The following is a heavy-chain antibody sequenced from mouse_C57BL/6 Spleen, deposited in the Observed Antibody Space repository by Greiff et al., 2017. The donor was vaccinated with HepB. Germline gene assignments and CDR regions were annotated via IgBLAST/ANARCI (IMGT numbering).Heavy chain of an antibody. D-gene: IGHD2-13*01. CDR1: GYTFTSYW. Sequence: QVQLQQPGAELVKPGASVKLSCKASGYTFTSYWMHWVKQRPGQGLEWIGMIHPNSGSTNYNEKFKSKATLTVDKSSSTAYMQLSSLTSEDSAVYYCARRMGLHWYFEVWGTGTTVTVSS. CDR2: IHPNSGST. CDR3: ARRMGLHWYFEV. V-gene: IGHV1-64*01. J-gene: IGHJ1*03.